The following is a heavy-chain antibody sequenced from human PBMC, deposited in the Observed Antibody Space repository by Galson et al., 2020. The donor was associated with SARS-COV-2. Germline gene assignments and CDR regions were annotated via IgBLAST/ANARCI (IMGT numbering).Heavy chain of an antibody. D-gene: IGHD2-15*01. J-gene: IGHJ4*02. CDR1: GFSLSTPGTR. CDR3: ARMPVTGAGSGGYFDY. V-gene: IGHV2-70*04. CDR2: IDWDDDK. Sequence: SGPTLAKPTQTLRLTCSFSGFSLSTPGTRGSWIRQPPGKALEWLARIDWDDDKFYSKSLKTRLTVSRDSSTKQVVLSMTNMDPVDTATYFCARMPVTGAGSGGYFDYWGQGILVTVSS.